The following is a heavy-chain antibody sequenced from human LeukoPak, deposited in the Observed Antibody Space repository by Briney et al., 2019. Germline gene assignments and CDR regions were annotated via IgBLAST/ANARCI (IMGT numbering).Heavy chain of an antibody. CDR3: AKDAYGGATFFYYMDV. D-gene: IGHD2/OR15-2a*01. CDR2: ISWNSGNI. V-gene: IGHV3-9*01. CDR1: GFTFDDYA. J-gene: IGHJ6*03. Sequence: GRSLRLSCAGSGFTFDDYAMHWVRQTPGKGLEWVSGISWNSGNIAYADFVGGRFTISRDNAKNSLSLQMNSLSDEDTAVYYCAKDAYGGATFFYYMDVWGKGTTVTASS.